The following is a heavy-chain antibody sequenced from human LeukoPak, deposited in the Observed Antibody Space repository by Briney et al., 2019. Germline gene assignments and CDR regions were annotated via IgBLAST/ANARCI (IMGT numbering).Heavy chain of an antibody. CDR1: GGSISSYY. CDR3: ARVTGYMIEDYFDY. Sequence: SETLSLTCTVSGGSISSYYWSWIRQPAGKGLEWIGRIYTSGSTNYNPSLKSRVTISVKTSKNQFSLKLSSVTAADTAVYYCARVTGYMIEDYFDYWGQGTLVTVSS. V-gene: IGHV4-4*07. CDR2: IYTSGST. J-gene: IGHJ4*02. D-gene: IGHD3-22*01.